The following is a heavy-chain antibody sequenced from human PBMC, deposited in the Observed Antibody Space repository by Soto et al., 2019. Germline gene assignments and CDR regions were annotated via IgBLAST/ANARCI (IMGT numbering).Heavy chain of an antibody. D-gene: IGHD6-13*01. CDR1: GGSFSSYY. CDR2: VTQSGTI. CDR3: SRSYSGPFDP. J-gene: IGHJ5*02. V-gene: IGHV4-34*01. Sequence: QVQLQQWGAGLLKPSETLSLTCAVYGGSFSSYYWNWIRQPPGKGLEWIREVTQSGTINYNPSLKSRVTMSVDTSKNQFSLRLISVTAADTAVYYCSRSYSGPFDPWGQGTLVTVS.